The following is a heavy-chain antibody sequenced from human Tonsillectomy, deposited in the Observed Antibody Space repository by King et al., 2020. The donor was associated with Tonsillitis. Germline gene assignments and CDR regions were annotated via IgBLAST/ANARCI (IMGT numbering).Heavy chain of an antibody. CDR1: GFTFSDYY. CDR2: ISSISSYT. CDR3: ARFTMTTVLVYFDY. D-gene: IGHD4-17*01. Sequence: VQLVESGGGVVKPGGSLRLSCAASGFTFSDYYMSWIRQAPGQGLEWVSYISSISSYTNYADTVKGRFTISRDNAKNSLYLQMNSLRAEDTAVYYCARFTMTTVLVYFDYWGQGTLVTVSS. J-gene: IGHJ4*02. V-gene: IGHV3-11*05.